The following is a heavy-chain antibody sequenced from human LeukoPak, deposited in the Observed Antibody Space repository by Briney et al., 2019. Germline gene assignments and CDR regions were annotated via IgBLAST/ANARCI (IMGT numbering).Heavy chain of an antibody. CDR3: VRSRRDGYIGYFDY. Sequence: SGPTLVNPTQTLTLTCTFSGFSLSTTGVGLGWIRQPPGKALEWLARIDWDDDKYYSTSLKTRLTISKDTSKNQVVLTMTNMDPVDTATYYCVRSRRDGYIGYFDYWGQGTLVTVSS. J-gene: IGHJ4*02. CDR1: GFSLSTTGVG. V-gene: IGHV2-70*11. CDR2: IDWDDDK. D-gene: IGHD5-24*01.